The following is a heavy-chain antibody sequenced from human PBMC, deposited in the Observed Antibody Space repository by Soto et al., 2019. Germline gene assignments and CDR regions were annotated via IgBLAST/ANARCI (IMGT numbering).Heavy chain of an antibody. CDR2: ISAYNGNT. D-gene: IGHD6-13*01. V-gene: IGHV1-18*04. CDR1: GYTFTSYG. Sequence: GASVKVSCKASGYTFTSYGISWVRQAPGQGLEWMGWISAYNGNTKYAQKLQGRVTMTTDTSTSTAYMELRSLRSDDTAVYYCARDRWSIAAAGTGYYYYGMDVWGQGTTVTVSS. J-gene: IGHJ6*02. CDR3: ARDRWSIAAAGTGYYYYGMDV.